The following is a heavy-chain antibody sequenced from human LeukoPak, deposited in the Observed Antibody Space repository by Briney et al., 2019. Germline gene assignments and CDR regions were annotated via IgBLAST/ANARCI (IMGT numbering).Heavy chain of an antibody. V-gene: IGHV3-48*01. D-gene: IGHD3-22*01. CDR2: ISGSSGII. CDR3: AKGSTYFERSGKAPFDY. J-gene: IGHJ4*02. CDR1: GFTFNTYT. Sequence: PGGSLRLSCAASGFTFNTYTMNWVRQAPGKGLEWVSYISGSSGIIDYADSVRGRFTISRDNAKNSLYLQMNSLRAEDTAVYYCAKGSTYFERSGKAPFDYWAREPWSPSPQ.